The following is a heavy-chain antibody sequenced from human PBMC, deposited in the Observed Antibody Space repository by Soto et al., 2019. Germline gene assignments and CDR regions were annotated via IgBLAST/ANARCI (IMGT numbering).Heavy chain of an antibody. CDR1: GGSISSSTYY. D-gene: IGHD3-22*01. Sequence: SETLSLTCTVSGGSISSSTYYWSWIRQPPGKGLEWIGYIYYSGSTNYNPSLKSRVTISVDTSKNQFSLKLSSVTAADTAVYYCARVDSSGYPKRPFDYWGQGTLVTVSS. CDR2: IYYSGST. CDR3: ARVDSSGYPKRPFDY. J-gene: IGHJ4*02. V-gene: IGHV4-61*01.